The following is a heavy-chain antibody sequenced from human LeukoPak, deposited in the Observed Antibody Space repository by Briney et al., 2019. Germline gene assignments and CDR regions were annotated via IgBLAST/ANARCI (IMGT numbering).Heavy chain of an antibody. V-gene: IGHV3-74*01. D-gene: IGHD3-22*01. Sequence: GGSLRLSCAASGFAFSSYWMHWVRQAPGKGLGWVSRINSDGRRTNYADSVKGRFTIPRDKAKKTLCVQMNSLRAEDTAVYYFARDYYDSSGYYSSKFDYGGQGTLVTVSS. CDR2: INSDGRRT. CDR3: ARDYYDSSGYYSSKFDY. CDR1: GFAFSSYW. J-gene: IGHJ4*02.